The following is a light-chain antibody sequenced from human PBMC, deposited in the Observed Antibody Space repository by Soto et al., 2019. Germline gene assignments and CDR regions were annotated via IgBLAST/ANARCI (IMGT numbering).Light chain of an antibody. J-gene: IGKJ5*01. CDR3: QQYNNWS. CDR1: QSVSSN. CDR2: GAS. V-gene: IGKV3-15*01. Sequence: EIVMTQSPATLSVSPGERATLSCRASQSVSSNLAWYQQKPGQAPRLLIYGASTRATGIPARFSGSGSGTEFTLTISSPQSEDFAVYYCQQYNNWSFGQGTRLEIK.